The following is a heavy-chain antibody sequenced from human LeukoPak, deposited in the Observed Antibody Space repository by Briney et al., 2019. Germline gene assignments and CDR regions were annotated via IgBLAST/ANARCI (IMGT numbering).Heavy chain of an antibody. V-gene: IGHV1-69*04. Sequence: ASVKVSCKASGGTFSSYAISWVRQAPGQGLEWMGRIIPILGIANYAQKFQGRVTITADKSTSTAYMELSSLRSEDTAVYYCARAPYDGAFDIWGRGTMVTVSS. D-gene: IGHD2-21*01. CDR2: IIPILGIA. CDR3: ARAPYDGAFDI. J-gene: IGHJ3*02. CDR1: GGTFSSYA.